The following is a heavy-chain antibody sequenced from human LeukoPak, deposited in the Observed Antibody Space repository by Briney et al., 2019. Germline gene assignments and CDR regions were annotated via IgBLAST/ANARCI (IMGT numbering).Heavy chain of an antibody. D-gene: IGHD2-2*01. V-gene: IGHV1-8*01. CDR1: GYTFTSYD. Sequence: ASVKVSCKASGYTFTSYDINWVRQATGQGLEWMGWMNPNSGNTGYAQKFQGRVTMTRNTSISTAYMELSSLRSEDTAVYYCARVGGRYCSSTSCYGGSDYWGQGTLVTVSS. CDR3: ARVGGRYCSSTSCYGGSDY. CDR2: MNPNSGNT. J-gene: IGHJ4*02.